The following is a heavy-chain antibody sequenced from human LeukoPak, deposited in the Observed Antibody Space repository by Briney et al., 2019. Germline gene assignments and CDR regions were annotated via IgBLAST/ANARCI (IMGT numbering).Heavy chain of an antibody. CDR1: GYSFASYW. CDR2: ILPDDSDT. D-gene: IGHD2-2*03. CDR3: ASGYCRSASCQEWFDP. J-gene: IGHJ5*02. Sequence: GESLKISCKGSGYSFASYWIGWVRQVPGKGLEWMGIILPDDSDTRYSPSFQGQVTISADKSIRTAYLQWSSLKASDTAMYYCASGYCRSASCQEWFDPWGQGTLVTVSS. V-gene: IGHV5-51*01.